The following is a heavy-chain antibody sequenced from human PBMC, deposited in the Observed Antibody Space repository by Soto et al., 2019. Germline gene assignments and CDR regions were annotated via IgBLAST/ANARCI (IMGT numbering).Heavy chain of an antibody. V-gene: IGHV3-30*18. CDR1: GFTFSSYG. J-gene: IGHJ4*02. CDR3: AKATTQDTAMGSFDY. D-gene: IGHD5-18*01. CDR2: ISYDGSNK. Sequence: GGSLRLSCAASGFTFSSYGMHWVRQAPGKGLEWVAVISYDGSNKYYADSVKGRFTISRDNSKNTLYLQMNSLRAEDTAVYYCAKATTQDTAMGSFDYWGQGTLVTVSS.